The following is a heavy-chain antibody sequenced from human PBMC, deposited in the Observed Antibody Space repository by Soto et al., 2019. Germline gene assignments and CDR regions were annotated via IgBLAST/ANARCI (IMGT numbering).Heavy chain of an antibody. D-gene: IGHD2-2*02. CDR2: ISYGGANK. V-gene: IGHV3-30*03. CDR1: GFTFNSHA. J-gene: IGHJ4*02. Sequence: GGSLRLSCAVSGFTFNSHAMHWVRQAPGKVLEWVAVISYGGANKYYVDSVKGRFTISRDNSKNTLFLQMDSLRPEDTALYFCARGPRSCSSTSCYTVDYWGRGTLVTVSS. CDR3: ARGPRSCSSTSCYTVDY.